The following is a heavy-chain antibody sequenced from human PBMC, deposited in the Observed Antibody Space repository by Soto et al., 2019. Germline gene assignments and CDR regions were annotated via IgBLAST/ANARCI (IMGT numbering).Heavy chain of an antibody. CDR1: GFTFSSYG. J-gene: IGHJ3*02. D-gene: IGHD4-17*01. Sequence: QVQLVESGGGVVQPGRSLRLSCAASGFTFSSYGMHWVRQALGKGLEWVAVIWYDGSNKYYADSVKGRFTISRDNSKNTLYLQMNSLRAEDTAVYYCARESHDYGDDAFDIWGQGTMVTVSS. V-gene: IGHV3-33*01. CDR3: ARESHDYGDDAFDI. CDR2: IWYDGSNK.